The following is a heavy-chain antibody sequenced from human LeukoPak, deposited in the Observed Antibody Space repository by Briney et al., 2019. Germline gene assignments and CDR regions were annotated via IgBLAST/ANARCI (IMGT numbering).Heavy chain of an antibody. CDR3: ARGLWTVKPYYYYYYMDV. CDR2: INHSGST. CDR1: GASISSYY. J-gene: IGHJ6*03. V-gene: IGHV4-34*01. Sequence: SETLSLTCTVSGASISSYYWSWIRQPPGKGLEWIGEINHSGSTNYNPSLKSRVTISVDTSKNQFSLKLSSVTAADTAVYYCARGLWTVKPYYYYYYMDVWGKGTTVTVSS. D-gene: IGHD3/OR15-3a*01.